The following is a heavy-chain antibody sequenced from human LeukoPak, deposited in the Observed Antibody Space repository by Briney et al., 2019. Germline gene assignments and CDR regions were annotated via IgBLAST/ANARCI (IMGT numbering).Heavy chain of an antibody. Sequence: ASVKVSCKASGYTFTGYYMHWVRQAPGQGLEWMGRINPNSGGTNYAQEFQGRVTMTRDTSISTAYMELSRLRSDDTAVYYCASGGMAGTFSWFDPWGQGTLVTVSS. D-gene: IGHD6-19*01. CDR1: GYTFTGYY. CDR2: INPNSGGT. V-gene: IGHV1-2*06. J-gene: IGHJ5*02. CDR3: ASGGMAGTFSWFDP.